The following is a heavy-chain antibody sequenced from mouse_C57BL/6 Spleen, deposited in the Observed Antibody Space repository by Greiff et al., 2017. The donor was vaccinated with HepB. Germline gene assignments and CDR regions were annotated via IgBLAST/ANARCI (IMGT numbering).Heavy chain of an antibody. J-gene: IGHJ4*01. CDR2: IWRGGST. V-gene: IGHV2-5*01. CDR3: AKSDDYDTDYYAMDY. CDR1: GFSLTSYG. D-gene: IGHD2-4*01. Sequence: VQLQQSGPGLVQPSQSLSITCTVSGFSLTSYGVHWVRQSPGKGLEWLGVIWRGGSTDYNAAFMSRLSITKDNSKSQVFFKMNSLQADDTAIYYCAKSDDYDTDYYAMDYWGQGTSVTVSS.